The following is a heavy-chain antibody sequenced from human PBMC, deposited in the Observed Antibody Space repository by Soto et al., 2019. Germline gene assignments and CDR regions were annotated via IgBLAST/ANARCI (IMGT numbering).Heavy chain of an antibody. CDR1: GYTFTSYG. V-gene: IGHV1-18*01. CDR3: ATHSPAFDY. J-gene: IGHJ4*02. CDR2: ISTYKGNT. Sequence: GPEVKKPGASVKVSCKTSGYTFTSYGISWVRQAPGQGLEWMGWISTYKGNTNYAQKFQGRVTMTTDTSTSTAYMELRSLRSDDTAVYYCATHSPAFDYWGQGTLVTVSS. D-gene: IGHD2-21*01.